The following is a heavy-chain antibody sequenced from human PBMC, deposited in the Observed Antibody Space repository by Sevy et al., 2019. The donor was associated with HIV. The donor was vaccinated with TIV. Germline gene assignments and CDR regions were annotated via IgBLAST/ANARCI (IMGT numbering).Heavy chain of an antibody. Sequence: ASVKVSCKASGGTFSSYAISWVRQAPGQGLEWMGGIIPIFGTANYAQKFQGRVTITADESTSTAYMELSSLRSEDTAVYYCAREGERYDSRAAFDMWGQGTMVIVSS. D-gene: IGHD3-22*01. J-gene: IGHJ3*02. CDR2: IIPIFGTA. V-gene: IGHV1-69*13. CDR3: AREGERYDSRAAFDM. CDR1: GGTFSSYA.